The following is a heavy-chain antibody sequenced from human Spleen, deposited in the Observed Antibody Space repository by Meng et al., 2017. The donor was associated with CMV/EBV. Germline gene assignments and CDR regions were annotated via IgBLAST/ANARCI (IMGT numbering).Heavy chain of an antibody. CDR3: ARGNQV. J-gene: IGHJ4*02. Sequence: GGSLRLSCAASGFTFSDYYMSWIRQAPGKGLVWVSRVNGDGSSTSYTDSVKGRFTISRDNAKNTVSLQMNSLRVEDTAVYYCARGNQVWGQGTLVTVSS. CDR1: GFTFSDYY. CDR2: VNGDGSST. D-gene: IGHD1-14*01. V-gene: IGHV3-74*01.